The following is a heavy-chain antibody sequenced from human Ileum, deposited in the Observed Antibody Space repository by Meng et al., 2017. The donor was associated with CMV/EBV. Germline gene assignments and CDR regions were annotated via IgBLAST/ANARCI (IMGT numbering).Heavy chain of an antibody. CDR1: GFTCSIYW. CDR3: ARDGSYKFDY. Sequence: RLACEASGFTCSIYWINWVSEVVGEGMMWVSRLTNGGRTAYADSARGRFTISRDDATSTLYLQMNSLRADDTAVYYCARDGSYKFDYWGQGTLVTVSS. J-gene: IGHJ4*02. CDR2: LTNGGRTA. V-gene: IGHV3-74*03. D-gene: IGHD1-26*01.